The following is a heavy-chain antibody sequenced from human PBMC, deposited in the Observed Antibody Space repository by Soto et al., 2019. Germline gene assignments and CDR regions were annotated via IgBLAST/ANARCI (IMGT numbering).Heavy chain of an antibody. Sequence: QVQLQESGPGLVKPSETLSLTCTVSGGSISSYYWSWIRQPPGKGLEWIGYIYYSGSTNYNPTLKSRVTISIDTSKIQFSLKLSSVTAADTAVYSCAVYLTRVGAFDIWGQGTMVTVSS. CDR1: GGSISSYY. CDR2: IYYSGST. V-gene: IGHV4-59*01. D-gene: IGHD1-26*01. CDR3: AVYLTRVGAFDI. J-gene: IGHJ3*02.